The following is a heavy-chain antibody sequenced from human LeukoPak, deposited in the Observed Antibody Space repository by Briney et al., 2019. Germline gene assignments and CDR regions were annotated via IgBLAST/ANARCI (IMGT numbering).Heavy chain of an antibody. Sequence: PGGSLRLSCAASGFTFRNYWMSWVRQAPGKGLEWVANIKRDGSEKYYMDSVKGRFTISRDNAKNSVYLQMNSLRVEDTAVYYCANKGRVAYWGQGTLVTVSS. J-gene: IGHJ4*02. D-gene: IGHD3-3*01. CDR3: ANKGRVAY. V-gene: IGHV3-7*01. CDR2: IKRDGSEK. CDR1: GFTFRNYW.